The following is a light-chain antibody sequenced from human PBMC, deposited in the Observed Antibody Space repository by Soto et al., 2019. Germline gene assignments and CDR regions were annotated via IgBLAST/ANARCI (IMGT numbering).Light chain of an antibody. V-gene: IGKV3-15*01. CDR2: EAS. Sequence: EVVLTQSPATLSVSPGERAILSCRASESVSKYLAWYQQKPGQAPRLLIYEASARATGIPSRFSGSGSGTEFTLTINSLQSEDFAVYYCQQYNDWPLTFGQGTKVDIK. J-gene: IGKJ1*01. CDR3: QQYNDWPLT. CDR1: ESVSKY.